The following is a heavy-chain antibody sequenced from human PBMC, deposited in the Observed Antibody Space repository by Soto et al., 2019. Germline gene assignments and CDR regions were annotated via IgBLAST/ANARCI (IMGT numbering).Heavy chain of an antibody. J-gene: IGHJ4*02. Sequence: QVQLVQSGAEVKKPGASVKVSCKASGYTFTSYYMHWVRQAPGQGLEWMGIINPSGGSTSYAQKFQGRVTMTRDTSTSRVYKELSSVRSEDTAVYYCARDQVAGTSYYVDYCSQGTLVTVSS. CDR1: GYTFTSYY. CDR3: ARDQVAGTSYYVDY. CDR2: INPSGGST. V-gene: IGHV1-46*01. D-gene: IGHD6-19*01.